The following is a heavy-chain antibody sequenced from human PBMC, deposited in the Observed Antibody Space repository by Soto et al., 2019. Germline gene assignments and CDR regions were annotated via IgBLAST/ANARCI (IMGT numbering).Heavy chain of an antibody. Sequence: GASVKVSCKASGGTFSSYAISWVRQAPGQGLEWMGGIIPIFGTANYAQKFQGRVTITADESTSTAYMELSSLRSEDTAVYYCARGVVSSSLGPYFDYWGQRXLVTVYS. CDR1: GGTFSSYA. CDR2: IIPIFGTA. D-gene: IGHD6-6*01. CDR3: ARGVVSSSLGPYFDY. J-gene: IGHJ4*02. V-gene: IGHV1-69*13.